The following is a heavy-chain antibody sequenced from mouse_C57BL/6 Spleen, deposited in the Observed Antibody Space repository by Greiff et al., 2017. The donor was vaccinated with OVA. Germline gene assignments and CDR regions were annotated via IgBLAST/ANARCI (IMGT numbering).Heavy chain of an antibody. CDR3: AAPYYGSSYGYFDV. J-gene: IGHJ1*03. Sequence: VKLQESGPGLVQPSPRLSITCTVSGFSLPSYGVHWVRQSPGKGLEWLGVIWRGGSTDYNAAFMSRLSITKDNSKSQVFFKMNSLQADDTAIYYCAAPYYGSSYGYFDVWGTGTTVTVSS. D-gene: IGHD1-1*01. CDR2: IWRGGST. CDR1: GFSLPSYG. V-gene: IGHV2-5*01.